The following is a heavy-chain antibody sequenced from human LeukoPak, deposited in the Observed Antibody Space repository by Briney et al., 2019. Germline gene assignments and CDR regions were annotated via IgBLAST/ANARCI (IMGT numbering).Heavy chain of an antibody. J-gene: IGHJ4*02. Sequence: SETLSLTCTVSGGSISSSSYYWGWIRQPPGKGLELIGSIYYSGSTYYNPSLKSRVTISVDTSKNQFSLKLSSVTAADTAVYYCAGPSYDSSGYYHDYWGQGTLVTVSS. CDR2: IYYSGST. CDR1: GGSISSSSYY. CDR3: AGPSYDSSGYYHDY. D-gene: IGHD3-22*01. V-gene: IGHV4-39*01.